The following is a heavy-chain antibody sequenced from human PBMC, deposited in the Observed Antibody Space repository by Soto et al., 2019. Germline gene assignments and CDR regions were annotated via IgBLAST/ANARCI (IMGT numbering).Heavy chain of an antibody. J-gene: IGHJ4*02. Sequence: EVQLLESGGGLVQPGGSLRLSCAASGFTFSNYAMTWVRQAPGKGLEWVSTMSGTAGNTYYADSVKGRFTISRDNPKKTLYQQLNHLRAEDTAVYYCAKKYYFGSGSYVFYFDYWGQGTLVTVSS. CDR1: GFTFSNYA. CDR2: MSGTAGNT. D-gene: IGHD3-10*01. CDR3: AKKYYFGSGSYVFYFDY. V-gene: IGHV3-23*01.